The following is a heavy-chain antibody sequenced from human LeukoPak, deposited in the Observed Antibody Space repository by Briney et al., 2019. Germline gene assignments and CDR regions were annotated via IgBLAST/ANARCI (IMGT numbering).Heavy chain of an antibody. CDR3: AKQTNCWRSFDY. Sequence: GGSLRLSCAASGFTFDTNAMSWVRQAPGKGLEWVSAFSAGGDLTYYADSVKGRFTISRDNSKNTLYLQMNSVRVEDTAVYYCAKQTNCWRSFDYWGQGTLVTVSS. CDR1: GFTFDTNA. V-gene: IGHV3-23*01. CDR2: FSAGGDLT. J-gene: IGHJ4*02. D-gene: IGHD3-3*01.